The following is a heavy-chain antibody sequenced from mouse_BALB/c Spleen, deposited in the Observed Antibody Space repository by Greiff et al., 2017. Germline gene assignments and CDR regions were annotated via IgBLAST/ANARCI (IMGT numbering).Heavy chain of an antibody. CDR2: INPNNGGT. CDR3: ARSAYGNYGGFAY. Sequence: EVQLQQSGPELVKPGASVKIPCKASGYTFTDYNMDWVKQSHGKSLEWIGDINPNNGGTIYNQKFKGKATLTVDKSSSTAYMELRSLTSEDTAVYYCARSAYGNYGGFAYWGQGTLVTVSA. V-gene: IGHV1-18*01. D-gene: IGHD2-1*01. J-gene: IGHJ3*01. CDR1: GYTFTDYN.